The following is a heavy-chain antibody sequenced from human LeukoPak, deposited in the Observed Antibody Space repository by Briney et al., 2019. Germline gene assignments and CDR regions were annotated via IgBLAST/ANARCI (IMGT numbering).Heavy chain of an antibody. V-gene: IGHV4-4*07. CDR2: IYTSGTT. Sequence: SETLSLTCTVSGGSISSYCWSWIRQPAGKGLEWIGRIYTSGTTHYNPSLKSRVTMPVDTSKNQFSLKLSSVTAADTAVYYCARLSTVTTSFDYWGQGTLVTVSS. CDR3: ARLSTVTTSFDY. CDR1: GGSISSYC. J-gene: IGHJ4*02. D-gene: IGHD4-17*01.